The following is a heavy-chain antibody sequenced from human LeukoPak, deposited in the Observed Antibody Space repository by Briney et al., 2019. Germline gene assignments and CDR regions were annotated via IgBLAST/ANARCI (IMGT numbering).Heavy chain of an antibody. J-gene: IGHJ4*02. V-gene: IGHV4-38-2*02. CDR2: IYYSGST. D-gene: IGHD1-26*01. CDR3: ARLNYYGFDY. Sequence: SETLSLTCTVSGYSISSGYYWGWIRQSPGKGLEWIATIYYSGSTYYNASLKSRITIAVDTSKSQFSLKLSSVTAADTAVYYCARLNYYGFDYWGQGTLVTFSS. CDR1: GYSISSGYY.